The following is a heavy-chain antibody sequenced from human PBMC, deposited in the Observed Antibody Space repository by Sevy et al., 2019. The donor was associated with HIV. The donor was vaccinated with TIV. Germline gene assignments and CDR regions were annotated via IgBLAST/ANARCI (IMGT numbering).Heavy chain of an antibody. CDR3: ARELDQSVTHDYGDYFDY. J-gene: IGHJ4*02. Sequence: SETLSLTCTVSGDSSGSGYYYWGWIRQPAGKGLEWIGRIGDRGKSHYNPSLKSGVTISLDTFKNPISRRLTSVTAADTAMYYCARELDQSVTHDYGDYFDYWGQGTLVTVSS. D-gene: IGHD4-17*01. V-gene: IGHV4-61*02. CDR1: GDSSGSGYYY. CDR2: IGDRGKS.